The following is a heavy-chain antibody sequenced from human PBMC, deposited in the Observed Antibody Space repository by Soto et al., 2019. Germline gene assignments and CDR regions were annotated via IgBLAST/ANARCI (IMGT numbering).Heavy chain of an antibody. Sequence: EVQLLESGGGLVQPGGSLGLSCAASGFTFSSYAMSWVRQAPGKGLEWVSAISSSGGNTYYADSVKGRFTISRDNSKNTLYLQMNSLRAEDTAVYYCAKDLVPTTVTTFDYWGQGTLVTVSS. J-gene: IGHJ4*02. CDR2: ISSSGGNT. CDR1: GFTFSSYA. V-gene: IGHV3-23*01. CDR3: AKDLVPTTVTTFDY. D-gene: IGHD4-17*01.